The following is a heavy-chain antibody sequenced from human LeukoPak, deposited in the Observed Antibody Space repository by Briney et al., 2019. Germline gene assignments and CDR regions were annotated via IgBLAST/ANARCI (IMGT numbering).Heavy chain of an antibody. V-gene: IGHV1-18*01. Sequence: ASVKVSCTASGYTFTSYGISWVRQAPGQGLEWMGWISAYNGNTNYAQKLQGRVTMTTDTSTSTAYMELRSLRSDDTAVYYCARELGGIAAAGTPSFASPPDDYWGQGTLVTVSS. J-gene: IGHJ4*02. D-gene: IGHD6-13*01. CDR3: ARELGGIAAAGTPSFASPPDDY. CDR2: ISAYNGNT. CDR1: GYTFTSYG.